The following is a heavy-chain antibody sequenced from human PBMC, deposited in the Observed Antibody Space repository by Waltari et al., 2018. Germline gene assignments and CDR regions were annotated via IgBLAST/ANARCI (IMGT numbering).Heavy chain of an antibody. Sequence: QVQLQQWGAGLLKPSETLSLTCAVYGGSFSGYYWSWIRQPPGKGLEWIGEINHSGSTNYNPCLKSRVTISVDTSKNQFSLKLSSVTAADTAVYYCASTTNCSGGSCYFTDPWGQGTLVTVSS. CDR2: INHSGST. V-gene: IGHV4-34*01. J-gene: IGHJ5*02. D-gene: IGHD2-15*01. CDR3: ASTTNCSGGSCYFTDP. CDR1: GGSFSGYY.